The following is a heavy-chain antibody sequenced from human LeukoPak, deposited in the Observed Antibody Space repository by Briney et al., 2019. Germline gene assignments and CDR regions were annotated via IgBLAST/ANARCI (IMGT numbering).Heavy chain of an antibody. Sequence: RSSETLSLTCAVYGGSFNGYYWSWIRQPPGKGLEWIGYIYYSGSTNYNPSLKSRVTISVDTSKNQFSLKLSSVTAADTAVYYCASLGSGDWGQGTLVTVSS. CDR2: IYYSGST. CDR3: ASLGSGD. D-gene: IGHD3-10*01. J-gene: IGHJ4*02. V-gene: IGHV4-59*01. CDR1: GGSFNGYY.